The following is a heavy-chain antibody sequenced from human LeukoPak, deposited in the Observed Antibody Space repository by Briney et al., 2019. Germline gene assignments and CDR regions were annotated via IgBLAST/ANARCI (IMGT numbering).Heavy chain of an antibody. D-gene: IGHD4-23*01. CDR3: ARFKFEYGGKTSAGWYFDL. V-gene: IGHV4-59*08. CDR2: IYHSGST. CDR1: GVSISTHY. J-gene: IGHJ2*01. Sequence: SETLSLTCTVSGVSISTHYWSWIRQPPGKGLEWIGSIYHSGSTYYNPSLKSRVTISVDTSKNQFSLKLSSVTAADTAVYYCARFKFEYGGKTSAGWYFDLWGRGTLVTVSS.